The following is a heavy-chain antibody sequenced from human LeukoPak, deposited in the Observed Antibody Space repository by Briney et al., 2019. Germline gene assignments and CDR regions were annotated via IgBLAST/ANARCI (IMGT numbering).Heavy chain of an antibody. Sequence: LGRSVRLSCAASGFTFSSYGMHWVRQAPGKGLEWVAVIWYDGSNKYYADSVKGRFTISRDNSKNTLYLQMNSLRAEDTAVYYCARAAIVGAAHFDYWGQGGMVSVSS. V-gene: IGHV3-33*01. D-gene: IGHD1-26*01. CDR3: ARAAIVGAAHFDY. CDR2: IWYDGSNK. CDR1: GFTFSSYG. J-gene: IGHJ4*02.